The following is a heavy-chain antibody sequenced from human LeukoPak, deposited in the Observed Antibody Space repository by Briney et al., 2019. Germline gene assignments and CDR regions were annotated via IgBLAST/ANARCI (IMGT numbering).Heavy chain of an antibody. CDR2: IYTSGST. Sequence: SETLSLTCTVSGGSISSYYWSWIRQPAGKGLEWIGRIYTSGSTNYNPSLKSRVTMSVDTSKNQFSLKLSSVTAADTAVYYCARAYYCSSTSCPRPYYYYMDVWGKGTTVTVSS. J-gene: IGHJ6*03. D-gene: IGHD2-2*01. CDR1: GGSISSYY. CDR3: ARAYYCSSTSCPRPYYYYMDV. V-gene: IGHV4-4*07.